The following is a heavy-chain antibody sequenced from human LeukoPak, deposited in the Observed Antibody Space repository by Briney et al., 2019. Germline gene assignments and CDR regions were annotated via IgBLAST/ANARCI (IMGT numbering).Heavy chain of an antibody. CDR2: IKPNSGDT. CDR1: GFTLTDY. D-gene: IGHD6-19*01. J-gene: IGHJ1*01. CDR3: ARISVAGGF. V-gene: IGHV1-2*02. Sequence: ASVKVSCKASGFTLTDYIHWVRQDPRQGLQWMGWIKPNSGDTDYAQKFQGRVTMTRDTSIRTAYMELSRLTSDDTAVYYCARISVAGGFWGQGTLVTVSS.